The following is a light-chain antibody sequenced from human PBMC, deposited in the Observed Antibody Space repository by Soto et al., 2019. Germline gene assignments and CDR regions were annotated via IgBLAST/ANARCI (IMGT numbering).Light chain of an antibody. CDR2: GAS. Sequence: EIVMTQSPATLSVSPGERATLSCRASQSVSSNLAWYQHKPGQAPRLLIYGASTGATGIPARFSGSGSGTEFTLTISSLQSEDFAVYYCQQYNNWPCTFGQGTKVDIK. CDR3: QQYNNWPCT. CDR1: QSVSSN. V-gene: IGKV3-15*01. J-gene: IGKJ1*01.